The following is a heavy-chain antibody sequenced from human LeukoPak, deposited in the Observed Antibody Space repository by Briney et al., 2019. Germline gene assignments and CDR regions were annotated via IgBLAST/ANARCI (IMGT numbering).Heavy chain of an antibody. J-gene: IGHJ5*02. V-gene: IGHV4-39*01. CDR3: ARHSGSGSLSRPFAP. CDR2: IYYTGST. CDR1: GGSVTSGGFY. Sequence: SETLSLTCSVSGGSVTSGGFYWGWLRQPPGKEPEWIATIYYTGSTYYNPSLKSRVTISIDTSKNQFSLRLTSVTATDTAVYHCARHSGSGSLSRPFAPWGQGTLVTVSS. D-gene: IGHD3-10*01.